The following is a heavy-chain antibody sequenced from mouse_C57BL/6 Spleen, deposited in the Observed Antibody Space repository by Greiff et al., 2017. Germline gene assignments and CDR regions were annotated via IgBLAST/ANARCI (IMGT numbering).Heavy chain of an antibody. V-gene: IGHV3-6*01. CDR1: GYSITSGYY. D-gene: IGHD2-13*01. CDR3: ARGVTGIAMDY. Sequence: ESGPGLVKPSPSLSLTCSVTGYSITSGYYWNWIRQFPGNKLEWMGYISYDGSNNYNPSLTNRISITRDTAKNQFFLMLICVTTEDTAAYYCARGVTGIAMDYWGQGTSVTVSA. CDR2: ISYDGSN. J-gene: IGHJ4*01.